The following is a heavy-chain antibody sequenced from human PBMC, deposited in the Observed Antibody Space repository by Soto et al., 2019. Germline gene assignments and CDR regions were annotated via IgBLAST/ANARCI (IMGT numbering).Heavy chain of an antibody. CDR2: IWYDGSNK. CDR3: ASGALWFEEYYCYGMDV. CDR1: GFTFSSYG. D-gene: IGHD3-10*01. V-gene: IGHV3-33*01. Sequence: QVQLVESGGGVVQPGRSLRLSCAASGFTFSSYGMHWVRQAPGKGLEWVAVIWYDGSNKYYADSVKGRFTISRDNSKNTLDLQMNSLRAEDTAVYYCASGALWFEEYYCYGMDVWGQGTTVTVSS. J-gene: IGHJ6*02.